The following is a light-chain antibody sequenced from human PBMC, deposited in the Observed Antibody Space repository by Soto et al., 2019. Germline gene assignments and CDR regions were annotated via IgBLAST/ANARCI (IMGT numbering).Light chain of an antibody. CDR1: SSNIGAGYD. J-gene: IGLJ1*01. CDR3: QSYDRSLSGCV. CDR2: GNS. V-gene: IGLV1-40*01. Sequence: QSVLTQPPSVSGAPGQRVTISCTGSSSNIGAGYDVHWYQQLPGTAPKLLIYGNSNRPSGVPDRFSGSKSGTSASLAITGFQAEDEADYYCQSYDRSLSGCVFGTGTKVTVL.